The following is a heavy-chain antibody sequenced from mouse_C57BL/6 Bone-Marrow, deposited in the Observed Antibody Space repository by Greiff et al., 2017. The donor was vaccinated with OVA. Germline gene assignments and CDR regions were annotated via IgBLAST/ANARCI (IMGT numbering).Heavy chain of an antibody. CDR1: GYTFTSYW. D-gene: IGHD2-3*01. Sequence: VQLKQSGTVLARPGASVKMSCKTSGYTFTSYWMHWVKQRPGQGLEWIGAIYPGNSDTSYNQKFKGKAKLTAVTSASTAYMELRSLTSEDSAVYFCARKWLLPPMDYWGQGTSVTVSS. CDR2: IYPGNSDT. CDR3: ARKWLLPPMDY. J-gene: IGHJ4*01. V-gene: IGHV1-5*01.